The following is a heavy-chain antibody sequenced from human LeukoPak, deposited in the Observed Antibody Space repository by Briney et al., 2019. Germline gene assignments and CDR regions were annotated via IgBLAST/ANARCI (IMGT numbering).Heavy chain of an antibody. CDR2: ITESGGSA. CDR3: ARGRSSSGWSN. Sequence: SAESLRLSCAASGFTFSSYAMSWVRQAPGKGLEWVSAITESGGSAYYAGSVKGRFTISRDNSKNTLYLQMYSLRAEDTAVYYCARGRSSSGWSNWGQGTQVTVSS. V-gene: IGHV3-23*01. D-gene: IGHD6-19*01. CDR1: GFTFSSYA. J-gene: IGHJ4*02.